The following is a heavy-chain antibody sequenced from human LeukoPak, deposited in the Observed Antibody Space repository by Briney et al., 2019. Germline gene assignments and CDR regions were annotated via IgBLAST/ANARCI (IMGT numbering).Heavy chain of an antibody. CDR1: GFTFSSYS. CDR3: ARAYIVATSLGY. CDR2: ISSSSSYI. V-gene: IGHV3-21*01. D-gene: IGHD5-12*01. J-gene: IGHJ4*02. Sequence: PGGPLRLSCAASGFTFSSYSMNWVRQAPGKGLEWVSSISSSSSYIYYADSVKGRFTISRDNAKNSLYLQMNSLRAEDTAVYYCARAYIVATSLGYWGQGTLVTVSS.